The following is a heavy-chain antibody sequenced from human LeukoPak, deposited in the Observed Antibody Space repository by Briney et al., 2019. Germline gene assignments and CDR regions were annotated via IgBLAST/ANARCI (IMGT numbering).Heavy chain of an antibody. V-gene: IGHV3-66*01. CDR3: ARDRCSGGSCYSGWFDP. J-gene: IGHJ5*02. CDR2: IYSGGTT. CDR1: GFTVSSNY. D-gene: IGHD2-15*01. Sequence: GGSLRLSCAASGFTVSSNYMSWGRQAPGKGLEWVSIIYSGGTTYYADSVKGRFTISRDNSKNTLYLQMNSLRAEDTAVYYCARDRCSGGSCYSGWFDPWGQGTLVTVSS.